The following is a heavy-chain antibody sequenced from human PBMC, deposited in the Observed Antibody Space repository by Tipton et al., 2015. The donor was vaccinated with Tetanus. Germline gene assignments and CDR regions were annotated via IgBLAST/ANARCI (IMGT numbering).Heavy chain of an antibody. Sequence: TLSLTCTVSGGSISSYYWSWIRQPPGKGLEWIGYIYYSGSTNYNPSLKSRVTISVDTSENQFSLKLSSVTAADTAVYYCARDGYGGNNWFDPWGQGTLVTVSS. CDR3: ARDGYGGNNWFDP. CDR1: GGSISSYY. J-gene: IGHJ5*02. V-gene: IGHV4-59*12. D-gene: IGHD4-23*01. CDR2: IYYSGST.